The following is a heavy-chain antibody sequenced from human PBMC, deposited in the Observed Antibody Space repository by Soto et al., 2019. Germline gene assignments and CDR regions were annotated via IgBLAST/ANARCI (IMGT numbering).Heavy chain of an antibody. CDR2: ISSSGYI. CDR3: VKNYNQLEDGDAFDI. D-gene: IGHD3-10*01. Sequence: PGGSLRLSCAASGFNFNSYTINWVRQAPGKRLEWLSSISSSGYIFSADSVKGRFTISRDNSRNTLYLQMDSLRAEDTAVYYCVKNYNQLEDGDAFDIWGQGTMVTVSS. J-gene: IGHJ3*02. CDR1: GFNFNSYT. V-gene: IGHV3-21*01.